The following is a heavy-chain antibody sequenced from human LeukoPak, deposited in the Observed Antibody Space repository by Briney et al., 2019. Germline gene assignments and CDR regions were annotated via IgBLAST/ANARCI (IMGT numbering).Heavy chain of an antibody. V-gene: IGHV3-23*01. D-gene: IGHD3-10*01. CDR1: GFTFSSYA. CDR2: ISGSGGST. J-gene: IGHJ4*02. Sequence: GGSLRLSCAASGFTFSSYAMHWVRQAPGKGLEWVSAISGSGGSTYYADFVKGRFTISRDNSKNTLYLQMNSLRAEDTAVYYCAKDKDGSGSLDYWGQGTLVTVSS. CDR3: AKDKDGSGSLDY.